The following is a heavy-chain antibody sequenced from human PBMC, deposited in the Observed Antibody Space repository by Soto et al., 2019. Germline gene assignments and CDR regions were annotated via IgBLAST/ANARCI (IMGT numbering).Heavy chain of an antibody. CDR2: IYSGGYT. CDR3: ANHPGGGGY. J-gene: IGHJ4*02. CDR1: GFTVSNNY. Sequence: EVQLVESGGGLIQPGGSLRLSCAVSGFTVSNNYMSWVRQAPGKGLEGVSVIYSGGYTAYGDSVKGRFTISRDNSKNTQDLKKKRLEHNDPAVYYWANHPGGGGYWGQGTLVTVSS. D-gene: IGHD3-10*01. V-gene: IGHV3-53*01.